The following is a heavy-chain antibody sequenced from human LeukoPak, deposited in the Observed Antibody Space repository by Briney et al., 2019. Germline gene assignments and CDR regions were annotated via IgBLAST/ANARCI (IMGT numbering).Heavy chain of an antibody. Sequence: GGSLRLSCTAPGFTFSDYYMDWVRQAPGKGLEWAGRTRDKAHSYTTEYAASVKGRFTISRDDSKNSLYLQMNSLKTEDTAVYYCARGLNGNDFGDIHWGQGTLVTVSS. CDR2: TRDKAHSYTT. V-gene: IGHV3-72*01. CDR1: GFTFSDYY. CDR3: ARGLNGNDFGDIH. J-gene: IGHJ4*02. D-gene: IGHD5-12*01.